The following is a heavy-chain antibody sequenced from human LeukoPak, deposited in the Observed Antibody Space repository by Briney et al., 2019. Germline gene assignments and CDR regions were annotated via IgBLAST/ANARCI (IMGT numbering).Heavy chain of an antibody. Sequence: PGGSLRLSCAASGFTFSSYAMHWVRQAPGKGLEFVSVISSNGGSTNYANSVKGRFTISRDNSKNTLYLQMGSLRAEDTAVYYCARDNRAFDPWGQGTLVTVSS. J-gene: IGHJ5*02. D-gene: IGHD3-16*02. CDR1: GFTFSSYA. CDR2: ISSNGGST. CDR3: ARDNRAFDP. V-gene: IGHV3-64*01.